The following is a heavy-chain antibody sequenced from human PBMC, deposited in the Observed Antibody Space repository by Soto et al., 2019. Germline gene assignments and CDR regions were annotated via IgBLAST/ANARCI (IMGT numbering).Heavy chain of an antibody. CDR2: IYYSGST. J-gene: IGHJ5*02. Sequence: SETLSLTCTVSGGSISSYYWSWIRQPPGKGLEWIGYIYYSGSTNYNPSLKSRVTISVDTSKNQFSLKLSSVTAADTAVYYCARIRKSYYYGSGSYYNGRGSSFDPWGQGTLVTVSS. D-gene: IGHD3-10*01. CDR1: GGSISSYY. V-gene: IGHV4-59*01. CDR3: ARIRKSYYYGSGSYYNGRGSSFDP.